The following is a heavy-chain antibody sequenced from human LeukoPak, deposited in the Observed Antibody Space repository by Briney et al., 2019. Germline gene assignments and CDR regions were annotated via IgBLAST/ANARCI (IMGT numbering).Heavy chain of an antibody. CDR2: ISGSGGST. V-gene: IGHV3-23*01. J-gene: IGHJ6*03. D-gene: IGHD3-22*01. CDR3: ARERMADYYDISGYYYSYDYMDV. Sequence: GGSLRLSCAASGFTFSSYGMSWVRQAPGKGLEWVSAISGSGGSTYYADSVKGRFTISRDNSKNTLYLQMNSLRAEDTAVYYCARERMADYYDISGYYYSYDYMDVWGKGTTVTVSS. CDR1: GFTFSSYG.